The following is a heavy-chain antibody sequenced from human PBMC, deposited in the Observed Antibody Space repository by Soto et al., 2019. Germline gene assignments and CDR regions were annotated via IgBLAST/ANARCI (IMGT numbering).Heavy chain of an antibody. Sequence: SETLSLTCAVSGGSISKSHWWNWVRQPPGKGLEWIGEIYHSGSTNYNTSLKSRVTISLDKSKKQFSLKLSSVTAVDTAVYYCARGLGDSYDYWGQGILVTVSS. D-gene: IGHD3-22*01. CDR1: GGSISKSHW. J-gene: IGHJ4*02. CDR2: IYHSGST. V-gene: IGHV4-4*02. CDR3: ARGLGDSYDY.